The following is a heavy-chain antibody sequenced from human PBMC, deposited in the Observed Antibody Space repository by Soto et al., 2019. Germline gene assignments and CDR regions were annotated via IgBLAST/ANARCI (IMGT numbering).Heavy chain of an antibody. V-gene: IGHV3-9*01. J-gene: IGHJ6*02. CDR2: ITWNSDMI. D-gene: IGHD2-2*01. CDR1: GFTFGGYA. CDR3: AKVAYAYGFSAMDV. Sequence: PXGSLRLSFAASGFTFGGYAMHWVRRPPGKGLEWVASITWNSDMIGYADSVKGRFTISRDNGENSLYLQMSSLRREDTALYYCAKVAYAYGFSAMDVWGLGTTVTVSS.